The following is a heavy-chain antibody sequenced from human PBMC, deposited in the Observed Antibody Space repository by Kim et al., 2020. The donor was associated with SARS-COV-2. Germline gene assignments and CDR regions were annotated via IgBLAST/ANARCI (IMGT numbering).Heavy chain of an antibody. CDR3: AREVLTKGNWFDP. D-gene: IGHD3-10*01. V-gene: IGHV4-59*01. CDR2: IYYSGST. CDR1: GGSISSYY. Sequence: SETLSLTCTVSGGSISSYYWSWIRQPPGKGLEWIGYIYYSGSTNYNPSLKSRVTISVDTSKNQFSLKLSSVTAADTAVYYCAREVLTKGNWFDPWGQGTLVTVSS. J-gene: IGHJ5*02.